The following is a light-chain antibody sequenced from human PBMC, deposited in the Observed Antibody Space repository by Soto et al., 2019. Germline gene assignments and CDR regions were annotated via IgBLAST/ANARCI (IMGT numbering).Light chain of an antibody. CDR2: AAS. Sequence: DIQMTQSPSSLSASVGDRVTITCRASQSISSYLNGYQQKPGKAPKLLIYAASSLQSGVRSRFSGSGSGADFTLTISSLQPEDFATYYCQQCYSTPRTFGQGTKVEIK. CDR3: QQCYSTPRT. J-gene: IGKJ1*01. CDR1: QSISSY. V-gene: IGKV1-39*01.